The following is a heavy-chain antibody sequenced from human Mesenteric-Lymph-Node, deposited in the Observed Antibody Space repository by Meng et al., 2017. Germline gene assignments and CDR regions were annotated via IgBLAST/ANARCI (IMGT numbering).Heavy chain of an antibody. CDR2: IWSDGSNK. Sequence: SCKASGFTFSTYGMHWVRQAPGKGLEWVAVIWSDGSNKYYADSLKGRFTISRDNSKNTLYLQMNSLRAEDTAVYYCATDAGGSPFDYWGQGTLVTVSS. CDR1: GFTFSTYG. CDR3: ATDAGGSPFDY. J-gene: IGHJ4*02. V-gene: IGHV3-33*01. D-gene: IGHD3-16*01.